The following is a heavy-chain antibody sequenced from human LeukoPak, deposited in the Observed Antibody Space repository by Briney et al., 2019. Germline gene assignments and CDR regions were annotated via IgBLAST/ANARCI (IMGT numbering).Heavy chain of an antibody. V-gene: IGHV7-4-1*02. D-gene: IGHD4-17*01. CDR3: ARDTVTTIAAFDI. CDR1: GYTFTAYY. J-gene: IGHJ3*02. Sequence: GASVKVSCKASGYTFTAYYMHWVRQAPGQGLEWMGWINTNTGNPTYAQGFTGRFVFSLDTSVSTAYLQISSLKAEDTAVYYCARDTVTTIAAFDIWGQGTMVTVSS. CDR2: INTNTGNP.